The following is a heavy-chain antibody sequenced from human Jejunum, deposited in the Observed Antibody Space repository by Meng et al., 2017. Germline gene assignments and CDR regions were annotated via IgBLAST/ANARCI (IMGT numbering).Heavy chain of an antibody. CDR3: AKREVVVAASNAPFDS. CDR2: ISGSAAST. J-gene: IGHJ4*02. Sequence: GESLKISCAASGFTFSTYAMSWVRQAPGKGLEWVSAISGSAASTYYADSVKGRFTVSRDNSKNTLYLQMNSLRAEDTAVYYCAKREVVVAASNAPFDSWGQGTRVTVSS. V-gene: IGHV3-23*01. CDR1: GFTFSTYA. D-gene: IGHD2-15*01.